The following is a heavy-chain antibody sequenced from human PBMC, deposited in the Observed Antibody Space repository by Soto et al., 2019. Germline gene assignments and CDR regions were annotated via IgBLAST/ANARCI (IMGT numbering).Heavy chain of an antibody. V-gene: IGHV3-53*01. D-gene: IGHD1-1*01. CDR2: LYDLDGS. CDR3: ATWHEREHAYDV. CDR1: GFTISGQKY. J-gene: IGHJ3*01. Sequence: GGSLRLSCAAFGFTISGQKYVAWVRQAPGKGLEWVSALYDLDGSFYAASVKGRFTTSSDSSKTTVYLQMNDLRPDDTAVYYCATWHEREHAYDVWGQGTTVTVSS.